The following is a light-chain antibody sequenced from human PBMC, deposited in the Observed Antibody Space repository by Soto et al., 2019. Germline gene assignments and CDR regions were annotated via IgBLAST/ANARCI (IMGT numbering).Light chain of an antibody. CDR3: HQYGTSPHT. J-gene: IGKJ2*01. Sequence: EIVLTQSPGTLSLSPGERATLSCRASQSVNSNYLAWYQQKPGQVPRPLIYGASIRAAGVPDRLRGSGSGPDFTLTISRLEPEDYAVYSCHQYGTSPHTFGQGTKLEIK. V-gene: IGKV3-20*01. CDR2: GAS. CDR1: QSVNSNY.